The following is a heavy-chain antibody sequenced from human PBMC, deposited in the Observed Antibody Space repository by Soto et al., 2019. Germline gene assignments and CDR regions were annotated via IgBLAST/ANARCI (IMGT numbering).Heavy chain of an antibody. D-gene: IGHD3-22*01. V-gene: IGHV3-21*01. CDR1: GFTFSSYS. J-gene: IGHJ3*02. CDR2: ISSSSSYI. CDR3: ARDQYYYDSSGYQDAFDI. Sequence: ILSCAASGFTFSSYSMNWVRQAPGKGLEWVSSISSSSSYIYYADSVKGRFTISRDNAKNSLYLQMNSLRAEDTAVYYCARDQYYYDSSGYQDAFDIWGQGTMVTVSS.